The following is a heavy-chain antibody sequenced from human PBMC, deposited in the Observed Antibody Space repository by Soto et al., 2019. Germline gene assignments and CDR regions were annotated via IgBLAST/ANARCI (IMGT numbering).Heavy chain of an antibody. CDR2: IYYSGST. Sequence: QLQLQESGPGLVKPSETLSLTCTVSGGSISSSSYYWGWIRQPPGKGLEWIGSIYYSGSTYYNPSLKGRVTISVDTSKNQFSLKLSSVTAADTAVYYCASDIVVVVAATRAGHYFDYWGQGTLVTVSS. V-gene: IGHV4-39*01. D-gene: IGHD2-15*01. CDR1: GGSISSSSYY. J-gene: IGHJ4*02. CDR3: ASDIVVVVAATRAGHYFDY.